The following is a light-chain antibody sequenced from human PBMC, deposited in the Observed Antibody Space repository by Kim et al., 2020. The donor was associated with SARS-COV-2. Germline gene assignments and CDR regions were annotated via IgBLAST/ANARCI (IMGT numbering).Light chain of an antibody. V-gene: IGKV1-12*01. Sequence: DVQMTQSPSSVSASVGDTVTITCRASHDISNYVGWYQQIPGKVPKLLIDAASTLQSGVPSRFSGGGSGTFFALTINTLQPEDFATYYCQEGKSYPPKFGGGTKVDIK. J-gene: IGKJ4*02. CDR3: QEGKSYPPK. CDR2: AAS. CDR1: HDISNY.